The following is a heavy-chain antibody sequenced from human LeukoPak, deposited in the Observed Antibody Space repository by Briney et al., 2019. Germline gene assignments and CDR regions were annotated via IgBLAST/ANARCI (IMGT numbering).Heavy chain of an antibody. V-gene: IGHV4-59*11. CDR3: ARGDGYNRY. CDR1: GGSISSHC. CDR2: VCYSGST. D-gene: IGHD5-24*01. Sequence: SETLSLTCTVSGGSISSHCWSWIRQSPGKGLEWIGYVCYSGSTNYNPSLKSRVTISVDTSKNQFSLNLSSVTAADTAVYYCARGDGYNRYWCQGTLVTVSS. J-gene: IGHJ4*02.